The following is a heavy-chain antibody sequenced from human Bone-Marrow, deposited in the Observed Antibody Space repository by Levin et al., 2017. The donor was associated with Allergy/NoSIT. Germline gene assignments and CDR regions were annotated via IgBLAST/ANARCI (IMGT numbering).Heavy chain of an antibody. Sequence: PEASVKVSCKASGGTFSSYAISWVRQAPGQGLEWMGGIIPIFGTANYAQKFQGRVTITADKSTSTAYMELSSLRSEDTAVYYCARGWLDSSGWRSTVAYFDYWGQGTLVTVSS. J-gene: IGHJ4*02. CDR3: ARGWLDSSGWRSTVAYFDY. V-gene: IGHV1-69*06. D-gene: IGHD6-19*01. CDR1: GGTFSSYA. CDR2: IIPIFGTA.